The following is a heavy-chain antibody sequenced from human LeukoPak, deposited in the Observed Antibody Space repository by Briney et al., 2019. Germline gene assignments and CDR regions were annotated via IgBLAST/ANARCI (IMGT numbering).Heavy chain of an antibody. CDR2: ISYDGSNK. V-gene: IGHV3-30-3*01. D-gene: IGHD3-10*01. CDR1: GFTFSSYA. CDR3: AKDVSEAGIFDY. J-gene: IGHJ4*02. Sequence: GGSLRLSCAASGFTFSSYAMHWVRQAPGKGLEWVAAISYDGSNKYYADSVKGRFTISRDNSKNTLYLQMNSLRAEDTAVYYCAKDVSEAGIFDYWGQGTLVTVSS.